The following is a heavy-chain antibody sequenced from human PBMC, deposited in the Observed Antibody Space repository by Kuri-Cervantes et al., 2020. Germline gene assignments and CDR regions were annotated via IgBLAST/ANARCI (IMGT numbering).Heavy chain of an antibody. V-gene: IGHV3-30*03. CDR1: GFTFSTYG. D-gene: IGHD1-26*01. J-gene: IGHJ3*02. CDR2: ILYDGSDK. CDR3: ARPAGGSSQIEYDAFDI. Sequence: GESLKISCAASGFTFSTYGMHWVRQAPGKGLEWVALILYDGSDKYYTDSVKGRFTISRDNSKYTLYLRMNSLRAEDTAVYYCARPAGGSSQIEYDAFDIWGQGTMVTVSS.